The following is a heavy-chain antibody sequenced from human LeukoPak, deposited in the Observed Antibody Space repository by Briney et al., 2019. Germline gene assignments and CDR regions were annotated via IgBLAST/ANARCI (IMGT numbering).Heavy chain of an antibody. CDR2: IYYSGST. CDR3: ARGDSGSYRGKNAFDI. D-gene: IGHD1-26*01. J-gene: IGHJ3*02. V-gene: IGHV4-39*07. Sequence: SETLSLTCTVSGGSISSSSYYWGWIRQPPGKGLEWIGSIYYSGSTNYNPSLKSRVTISVDTSKNQFSLKLSSVTAADTAVYYCARGDSGSYRGKNAFDIWGQGTMVTVSS. CDR1: GGSISSSSYY.